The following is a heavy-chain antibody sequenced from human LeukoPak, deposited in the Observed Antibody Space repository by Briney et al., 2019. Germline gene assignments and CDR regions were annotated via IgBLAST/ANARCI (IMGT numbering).Heavy chain of an antibody. J-gene: IGHJ4*02. Sequence: ASVKVSCKASGYTFSNYYMYWVRQAPGQGLEWMGLINPSGGSTNYAQKFQGRVTMTTDTSTSTAHMELRSLRSDDTAVYYCARQGYSGHSQGAADYWGQGTLVTVSS. CDR2: INPSGGST. D-gene: IGHD4-23*01. CDR1: GYTFSNYY. V-gene: IGHV1-46*01. CDR3: ARQGYSGHSQGAADY.